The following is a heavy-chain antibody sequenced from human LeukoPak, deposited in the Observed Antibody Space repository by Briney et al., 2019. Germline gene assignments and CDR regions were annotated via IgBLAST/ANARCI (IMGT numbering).Heavy chain of an antibody. V-gene: IGHV1-46*01. J-gene: IGHJ4*02. D-gene: IGHD6-13*01. CDR3: ARDLSPAGSSSSPYSH. CDR1: RYTFTSYY. Sequence: ASVKVSCKASRYTFTSYYMHWVRQAPGQGLEWMGIINPSGGSTSYAQKFQGRFTMTRDTSTSTVYMELSSLRSEETAVYHCARDLSPAGSSSSPYSHWGQGTLVTVSS. CDR2: INPSGGST.